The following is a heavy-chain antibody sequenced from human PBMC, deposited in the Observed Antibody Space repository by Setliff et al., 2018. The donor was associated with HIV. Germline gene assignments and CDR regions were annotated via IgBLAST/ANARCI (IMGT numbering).Heavy chain of an antibody. V-gene: IGHV3-21*01. CDR3: ARVYDSSGYSLSIPGY. CDR1: GFIFSNYG. Sequence: GGSLRLSCAASGFIFSNYGLHWVRQAPGKGLEWVSSISSSSRNIYYADSVKGRFTISRDNAKNSLYLQMNSLRAEDTAVYYCARVYDSSGYSLSIPGYWGQGTLVTVSS. CDR2: ISSSSRNI. D-gene: IGHD3-22*01. J-gene: IGHJ4*01.